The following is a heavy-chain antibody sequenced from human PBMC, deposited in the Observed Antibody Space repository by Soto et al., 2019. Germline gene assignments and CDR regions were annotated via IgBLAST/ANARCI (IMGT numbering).Heavy chain of an antibody. D-gene: IGHD1-1*01. J-gene: IGHJ4*02. V-gene: IGHV1-18*04. Sequence: QVQLVQSGPEVKKPGASVKVSCKTSGYTFTNYGISWVRQAPGQGLEGMGWTNTYNGNTKYAQDLQGRVTMTADTTTNTRYVDLSSLRSDDTAVFFYARGTTPDYFDFWGQGTLVTVSS. CDR3: ARGTTPDYFDF. CDR1: GYTFTNYG. CDR2: TNTYNGNT.